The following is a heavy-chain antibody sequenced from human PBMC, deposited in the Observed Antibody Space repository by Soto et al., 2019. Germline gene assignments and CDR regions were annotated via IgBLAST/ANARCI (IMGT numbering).Heavy chain of an antibody. CDR2: INHSGST. V-gene: IGHV4-34*01. CDR3: ARGGDITAAGTYGY. Sequence: QVQLQQWGAGLLKPSETLSLTCAVYGGSFSGYYWSWIRQPPGKGLEWIGEINHSGSTNYNPSLKSRVTITVDTSKTQFALKLTSVTAADTAVYYCARGGDITAAGTYGYWGQGTLVTVSS. CDR1: GGSFSGYY. D-gene: IGHD6-13*01. J-gene: IGHJ4*02.